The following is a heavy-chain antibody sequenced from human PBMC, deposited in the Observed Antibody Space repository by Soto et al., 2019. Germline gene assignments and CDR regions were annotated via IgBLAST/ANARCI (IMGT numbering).Heavy chain of an antibody. CDR1: GGSITDYS. J-gene: IGHJ5*02. Sequence: SETLSLTCTVSGGSITDYSWFWIRHPAGKGLEWIGRIFSSGSTNYNPSLKGRITMSLDTSKNQFSLKLNSATATDTAVYFCARDQGVVVTADNWFDPWGQGILVTVSS. CDR2: IFSSGST. D-gene: IGHD2-21*02. CDR3: ARDQGVVVTADNWFDP. V-gene: IGHV4-4*07.